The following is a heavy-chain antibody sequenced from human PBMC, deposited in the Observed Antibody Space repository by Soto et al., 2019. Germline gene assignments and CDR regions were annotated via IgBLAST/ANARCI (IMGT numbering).Heavy chain of an antibody. Sequence: PVGSLRLSCAASGLTFDDYAMHGVRQAPGKGLEWVSGISWNSGSIGYADSVKGRFTISRDNAKNSLYLQMNSLRAEDTALYYCAKDMRDGYNQPIEYWGQGTLVTVSS. CDR2: ISWNSGSI. CDR1: GLTFDDYA. D-gene: IGHD5-12*01. CDR3: AKDMRDGYNQPIEY. V-gene: IGHV3-9*01. J-gene: IGHJ4*02.